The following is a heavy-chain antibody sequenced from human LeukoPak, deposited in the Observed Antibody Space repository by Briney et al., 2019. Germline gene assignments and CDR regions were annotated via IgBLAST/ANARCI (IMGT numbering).Heavy chain of an antibody. J-gene: IGHJ6*03. CDR2: INHSRSA. V-gene: IGHV4-34*01. Sequence: SETLSLTCAVYGGSFNGYYWDWIRQSPGKGLEWIGEINHSRSANYNPSLKSRVTLSIDTSKDQFSLDLTSVTAADTAIYYCARFAYNYYYMDVWGKGTTVTVSS. CDR1: GGSFNGYY. CDR3: ARFAYNYYYMDV.